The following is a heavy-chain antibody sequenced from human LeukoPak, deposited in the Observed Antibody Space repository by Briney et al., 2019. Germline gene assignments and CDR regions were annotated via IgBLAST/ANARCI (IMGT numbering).Heavy chain of an antibody. Sequence: PGGSLRLSCAASGFSFSDHYMSWIRQAPGKGLEWVSYISSSRSFTNYADSVKGRFTISRDTAKNSLYLQMNSLRAEDTAVHYCARLRGYSYGLDYWGQGILVTVSS. D-gene: IGHD5-18*01. J-gene: IGHJ4*02. V-gene: IGHV3-11*03. CDR3: ARLRGYSYGLDY. CDR2: ISSSRSFT. CDR1: GFSFSDHY.